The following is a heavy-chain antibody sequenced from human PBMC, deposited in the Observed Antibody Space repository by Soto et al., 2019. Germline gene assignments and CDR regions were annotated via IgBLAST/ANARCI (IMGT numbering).Heavy chain of an antibody. Sequence: KPSETLSLTCTVSGGSISSGGYYWSWIRQHPGKGLEWIGYIYYSGSTYYNPSLKSRVTISVDTSKNQFSLKLSSVTAADTAVYYCARVYRVVTAIDYWGQGTLVTVSS. CDR2: IYYSGST. D-gene: IGHD2-21*02. V-gene: IGHV4-31*03. J-gene: IGHJ4*02. CDR3: ARVYRVVTAIDY. CDR1: GGSISSGGYY.